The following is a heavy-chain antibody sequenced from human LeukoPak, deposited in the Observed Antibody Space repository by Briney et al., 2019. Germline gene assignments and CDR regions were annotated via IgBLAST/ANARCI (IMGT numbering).Heavy chain of an antibody. Sequence: GGSLRLSCAASGFTFSSYAMSWVRQAPGKGLEWVSAISGSGGSTYYADSVKGRFTISRDNSMNTLYLQMNSLRAEDTAVYYCAKARSYYDFWSGYYIDAFDIWGQGTMVTVSS. CDR1: GFTFSSYA. V-gene: IGHV3-23*01. J-gene: IGHJ3*02. CDR3: AKARSYYDFWSGYYIDAFDI. D-gene: IGHD3-3*01. CDR2: ISGSGGST.